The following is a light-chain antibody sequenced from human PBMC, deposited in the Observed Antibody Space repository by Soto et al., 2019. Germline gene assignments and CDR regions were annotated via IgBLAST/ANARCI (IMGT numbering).Light chain of an antibody. V-gene: IGLV3-1*01. CDR3: QAWDSSTLYV. CDR2: QDS. J-gene: IGLJ1*01. CDR1: KLGDKY. Sequence: ELTQPPSVSVSPGQTASITCSGDKLGDKYACWYQQKPGQSPVLVIYQDSKRPSGIPERFSGSNSGNTATLTISGTQAMDEADYYCQAWDSSTLYVFGTGTKVTVL.